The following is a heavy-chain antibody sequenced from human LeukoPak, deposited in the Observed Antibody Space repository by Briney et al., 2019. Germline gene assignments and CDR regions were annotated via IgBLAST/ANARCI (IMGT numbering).Heavy chain of an antibody. CDR2: ISGSGGST. D-gene: IGHD5-24*01. Sequence: PGGSLRLSCAASGFTFSGYTMSWVRQAPGKGLERVSGISGSGGSTYDAVSVKGRFTISRDNSKNTLYLQMNSLRVEDTAVYYCAKGNRLSRSVEYFDYWGQGTLVTVSS. J-gene: IGHJ4*02. CDR3: AKGNRLSRSVEYFDY. V-gene: IGHV3-23*01. CDR1: GFTFSGYT.